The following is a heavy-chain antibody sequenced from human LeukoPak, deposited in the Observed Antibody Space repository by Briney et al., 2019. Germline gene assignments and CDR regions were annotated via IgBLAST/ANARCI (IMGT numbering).Heavy chain of an antibody. CDR1: GFTFSNHA. CDR2: ISGGGRTT. CDR3: AKNVVVKRYFDY. J-gene: IGHJ4*02. V-gene: IGHV3-23*01. D-gene: IGHD2-15*01. Sequence: GGSLRLSCAASGFTFSNHAMSRVRQAPGKGLQWVSVISGGGRTTEYADSVKGRFTISRDNSKNTLSLQMNSLRVEDTAIYYCAKNVVVKRYFDYWGQGTLVTVSS.